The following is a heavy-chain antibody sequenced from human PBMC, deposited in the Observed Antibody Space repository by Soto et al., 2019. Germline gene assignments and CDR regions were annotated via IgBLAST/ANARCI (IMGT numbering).Heavy chain of an antibody. D-gene: IGHD6-19*01. CDR1: GFTFSRFW. V-gene: IGHV3-7*01. CDR2: IKQNGSEK. J-gene: IGHJ4*02. Sequence: EVQLVESGGGLVQPGGSLGLSCAGSGFTFSRFWMSWVRQAPGKGLEWVANIKQNGSEKYYVDSVKGRFTISRDNAKNSLYLQMNSLRAEDTAVYYCARALCSETDELWGQGTLVTVSS. CDR3: ARALCSETDEL.